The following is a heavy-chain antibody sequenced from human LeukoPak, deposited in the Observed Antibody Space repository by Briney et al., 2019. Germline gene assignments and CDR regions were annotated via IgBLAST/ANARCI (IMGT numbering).Heavy chain of an antibody. J-gene: IGHJ6*03. D-gene: IGHD6-13*01. CDR2: IYTSGST. CDR3: ATDSSSWPSPPDYYYYYYMDV. V-gene: IGHV4-61*02. Sequence: SETLSLTCTVSGGSISSGSYYWSWIRQPAGKGLEWIVRIYTSGSTNYNPSLKSRVTISVDTSKNQFSLKLSSVTAADTAVYYCATDSSSWPSPPDYYYYYYMDVWGKGTTVTVSS. CDR1: GGSISSGSYY.